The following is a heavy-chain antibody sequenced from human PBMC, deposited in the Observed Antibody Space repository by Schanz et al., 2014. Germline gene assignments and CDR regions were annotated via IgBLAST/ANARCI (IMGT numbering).Heavy chain of an antibody. Sequence: EVHLVESGGGLVKPGGSLRLSCGASGFTFSDYSMNWVRQAPGKGLEWVSSISDSSSYIYYADSVKGRFTISRDNAKNSLYLQMNSLRAEDTAVYYCAKDLPSDYYIAYWGQGTLVTVSS. D-gene: IGHD3-22*01. J-gene: IGHJ4*02. CDR2: ISDSSSYI. V-gene: IGHV3-21*01. CDR3: AKDLPSDYYIAY. CDR1: GFTFSDYS.